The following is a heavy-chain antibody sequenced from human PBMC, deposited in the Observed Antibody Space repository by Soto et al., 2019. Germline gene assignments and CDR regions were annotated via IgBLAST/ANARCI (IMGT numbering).Heavy chain of an antibody. D-gene: IGHD1-26*01. J-gene: IGHJ6*02. CDR1: GGSISSSNW. CDR3: VRRGATVPMDV. V-gene: IGHV4-4*02. Sequence: QVQLQASGPGLVKPSGTLSLTCAVSGGSISSSNWWSWVRQPPGKGLEWVGEIYHSGSTNYNPSLKSRVTIAVDKSKNQFSLRLSSVTAADTAVHYCVRRGATVPMDVWGQGTTVTVSS. CDR2: IYHSGST.